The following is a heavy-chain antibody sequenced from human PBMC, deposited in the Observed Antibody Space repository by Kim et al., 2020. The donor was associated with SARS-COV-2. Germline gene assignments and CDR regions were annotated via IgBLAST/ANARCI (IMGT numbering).Heavy chain of an antibody. J-gene: IGHJ4*02. Sequence: PKFQGRVTMTRSTAISTAYMELSSLRSEDTAVYYCARGDCTGGVCLFDYWGQGTLVTVSS. CDR3: ARGDCTGGVCLFDY. D-gene: IGHD2-8*02. V-gene: IGHV1-8*01.